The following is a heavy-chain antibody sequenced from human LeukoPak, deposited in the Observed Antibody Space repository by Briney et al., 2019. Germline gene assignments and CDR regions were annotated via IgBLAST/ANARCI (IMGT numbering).Heavy chain of an antibody. Sequence: GGSLRLSCAASGFTFSSYEMKWVRQAPGKGLEWVSYVSSGGTTTYYADSVKGRFTISRDNAKNTLYLQMDSLRDDDTAVYYCARDPGYESWSPFWGGMDVWGNGTTVTVSS. CDR3: ARDPGYESWSPFWGGMDV. D-gene: IGHD3-16*01. V-gene: IGHV3-48*03. CDR1: GFTFSSYE. J-gene: IGHJ6*04. CDR2: VSSGGTTT.